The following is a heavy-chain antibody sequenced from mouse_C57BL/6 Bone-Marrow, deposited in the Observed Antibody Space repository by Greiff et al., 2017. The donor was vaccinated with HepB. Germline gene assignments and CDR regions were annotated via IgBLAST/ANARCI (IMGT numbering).Heavy chain of an antibody. J-gene: IGHJ2*01. CDR1: GFSLSTFGMG. D-gene: IGHD2-14*01. CDR3: ARIVYYRLRGYFDY. CDR2: IWWDDDK. V-gene: IGHV8-8*01. Sequence: QVQLKESGPGILQPSQTLSLTCSFSGFSLSTFGMGVGWIRQPSGKGLEWLAHIWWDDDKYYNPALKSRLTISKDTSKNQVFLKIANVDTADTATYYCARIVYYRLRGYFDYWGQGTTLTVSS.